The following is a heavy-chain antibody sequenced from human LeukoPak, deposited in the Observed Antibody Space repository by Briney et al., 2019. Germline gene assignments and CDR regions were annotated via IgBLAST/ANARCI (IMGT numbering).Heavy chain of an antibody. Sequence: SVKVSCEASGYTFTSYAISWVRQAPGQGLEWMGGIIPIFGTANYAQKFQGRVTITADESTSTAYMELSSLRSEDTAVYYCASKQLATGFDYWGQGTLVTVSS. D-gene: IGHD6-13*01. CDR2: IIPIFGTA. J-gene: IGHJ4*02. V-gene: IGHV1-69*13. CDR3: ASKQLATGFDY. CDR1: GYTFTSYA.